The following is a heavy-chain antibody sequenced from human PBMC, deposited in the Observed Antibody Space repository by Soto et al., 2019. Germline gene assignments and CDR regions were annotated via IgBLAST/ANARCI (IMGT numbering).Heavy chain of an antibody. J-gene: IGHJ3*02. CDR2: ISSSGSTI. D-gene: IGHD2-15*01. CDR3: ARDQGYCSGGSCPLGDDAFDI. Sequence: GGSLRLSCAASGFTFSDYYMSWIRQAPGKGLEWVSYISSSGSTIYYADSVKGRFTISRDNAKNSLYLQMNSLRAEDTAVYYCARDQGYCSGGSCPLGDDAFDIWGQGIMVT. V-gene: IGHV3-11*01. CDR1: GFTFSDYY.